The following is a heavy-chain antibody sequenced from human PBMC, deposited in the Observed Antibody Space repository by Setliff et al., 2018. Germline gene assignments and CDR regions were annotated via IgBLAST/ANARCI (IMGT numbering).Heavy chain of an antibody. V-gene: IGHV4-38-2*01. CDR2: ISHSGSA. J-gene: IGHJ6*02. CDR3: ARLLAGTGGFFYYGVDV. CDR1: GYSIRSGNY. Sequence: SETLSLTCAVSGYSIRSGNYWGWIRQPPGKGLEWIGSISHSGSAYYNPSLKSRVTLSVDTSKNQFSLKLSSVTAADTAVYYCARLLAGTGGFFYYGVDVWGQGTTVTVSS. D-gene: IGHD6-19*01.